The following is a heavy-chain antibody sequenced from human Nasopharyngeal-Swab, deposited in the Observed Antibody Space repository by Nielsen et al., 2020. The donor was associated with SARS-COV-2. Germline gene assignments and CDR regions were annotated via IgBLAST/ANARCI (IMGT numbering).Heavy chain of an antibody. V-gene: IGHV4-59*01. Sequence: SETLSLTCTVSGGSISSYYWSWIRQPPGKGLEWIGYIYYSGSTNYNPSLKSRVTISVDTSKNQFSLKLSSVTAADTAVYYCARDVGYSSGWYNGWFDHWGQGTLVTVSS. CDR2: IYYSGST. CDR3: ARDVGYSSGWYNGWFDH. D-gene: IGHD6-19*01. CDR1: GGSISSYY. J-gene: IGHJ5*02.